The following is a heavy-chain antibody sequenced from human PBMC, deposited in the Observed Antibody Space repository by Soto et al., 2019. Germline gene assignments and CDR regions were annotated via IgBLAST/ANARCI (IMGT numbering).Heavy chain of an antibody. CDR2: MHPNGDT. Sequence: QVQLQESGAGLVKPSETLSLNCTVSGDSIIRGSYYWNWIRQLPGKGMECIAFMHPNGDTYSNPSLVSRVVISADTSQNQSSLKVTSVTAVDTAVYYCARGPDTAKAGFWRPGTPVTVSS. CDR1: GDSIIRGSYY. J-gene: IGHJ4*02. CDR3: ARGPDTAKAGF. D-gene: IGHD5-18*01. V-gene: IGHV4-31*03.